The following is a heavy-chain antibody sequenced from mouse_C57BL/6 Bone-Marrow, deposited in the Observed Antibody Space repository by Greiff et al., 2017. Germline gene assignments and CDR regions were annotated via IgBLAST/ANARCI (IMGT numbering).Heavy chain of an antibody. J-gene: IGHJ4*01. Sequence: QVQLQQPGAELVRPGTSVKLSCKASGYTFTSYWMHWVKQRPGQGLEWIGVIDPSDSYTNYNQKFKGKATFTVDTSSSTAYMQLSSLTSEDSAVYYCARRAYYSNSYAMDYWGQGTSVTVSS. CDR1: GYTFTSYW. CDR2: IDPSDSYT. CDR3: ARRAYYSNSYAMDY. D-gene: IGHD2-5*01. V-gene: IGHV1-59*01.